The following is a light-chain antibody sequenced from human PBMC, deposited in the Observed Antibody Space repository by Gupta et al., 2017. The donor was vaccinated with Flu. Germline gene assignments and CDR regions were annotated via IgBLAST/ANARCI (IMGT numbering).Light chain of an antibody. CDR1: QSVSSSY. CDR2: DAS. Sequence: ERVTLPCRAGQSVSSSYLAWYQQKPGQAPRLLIYDASSRATGIPDRFSGSGSGTDFTLTISRLEPDDFAVYYCQQYGSFPSTFGQGTKLEIK. V-gene: IGKV3-20*01. CDR3: QQYGSFPST. J-gene: IGKJ2*02.